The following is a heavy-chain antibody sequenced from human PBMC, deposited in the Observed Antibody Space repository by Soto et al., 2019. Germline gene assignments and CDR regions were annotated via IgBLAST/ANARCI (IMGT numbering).Heavy chain of an antibody. J-gene: IGHJ4*02. CDR1: GYSFTTYW. CDR2: IDPSDSYT. Sequence: EVQLVQSGAEVKKPGESLRISCKGSGYSFTTYWTSWVRQMPGKGLEWMGRIDPSDSYTYNSPSFQGHVTISADKSISTAYLQWSSLKASDTAMYYCARQGPVAATTAVDCWGQGTLVTVSS. CDR3: ARQGPVAATTAVDC. D-gene: IGHD6-19*01. V-gene: IGHV5-10-1*01.